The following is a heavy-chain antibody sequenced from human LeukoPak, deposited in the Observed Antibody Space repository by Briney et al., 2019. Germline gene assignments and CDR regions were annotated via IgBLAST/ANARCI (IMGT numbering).Heavy chain of an antibody. J-gene: IGHJ6*02. CDR3: ARDVGRPYYYYGMDA. CDR1: GGTFSSYA. Sequence: ASVKVSCEASGGTFSSYAISWVRQAPGQGLEWMGGIIPIFGTANYAQKFQGRVTITADESTSTAYMELSSLRSEDTAVYYCARDVGRPYYYYGMDAWGQGTTVTVSS. D-gene: IGHD6-6*01. V-gene: IGHV1-69*01. CDR2: IIPIFGTA.